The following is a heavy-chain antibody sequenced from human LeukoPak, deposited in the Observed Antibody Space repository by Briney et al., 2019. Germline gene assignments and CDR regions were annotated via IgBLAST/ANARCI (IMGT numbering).Heavy chain of an antibody. CDR1: GYTFTSYG. D-gene: IGHD6-19*01. V-gene: IGHV1-18*01. Sequence: ASVKVSCKASGYTFTSYGISWVRQAPGQGLEWMGWISAYNGNTNYAQKLQGRVTMTTDTSTSTAYMELRSLRSDDTAVYYCARGVAVAGSGRGYYMGVRGKGTTVTVSS. CDR3: ARGVAVAGSGRGYYMGV. J-gene: IGHJ6*03. CDR2: ISAYNGNT.